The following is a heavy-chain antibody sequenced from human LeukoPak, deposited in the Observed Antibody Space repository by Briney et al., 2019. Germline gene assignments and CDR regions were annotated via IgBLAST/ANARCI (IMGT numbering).Heavy chain of an antibody. J-gene: IGHJ6*03. CDR3: AREMHYYYYMDV. CDR1: GFTFSSYA. CDR2: INSNGGST. Sequence: GGSLRLSCAASGFTFSSYAMHWVRQAPGKGLEYVSGINSNGGSTYYTNSVKGRFTISRDNSKNTLYLQMNSLRAEDTAVYYCAREMHYYYYMDVWGKGTTVTVSS. V-gene: IGHV3-64*01.